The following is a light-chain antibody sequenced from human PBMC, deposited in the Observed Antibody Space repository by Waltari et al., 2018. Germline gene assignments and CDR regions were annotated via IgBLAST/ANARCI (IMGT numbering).Light chain of an antibody. CDR1: QGISSA. CDR3: QQFNSFPIT. Sequence: AIQLTQSPSSLSASVGDRVTITCRASQGISSALAWYQQKPGKAPKVLIYDASSLESGVPSRFRGSGAGTYFTITISSLQPEDFATYYCQQFNSFPITFGLGTRLDIK. V-gene: IGKV1-13*02. CDR2: DAS. J-gene: IGKJ5*01.